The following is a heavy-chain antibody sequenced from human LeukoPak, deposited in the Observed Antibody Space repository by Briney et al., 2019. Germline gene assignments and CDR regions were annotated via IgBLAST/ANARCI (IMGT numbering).Heavy chain of an antibody. V-gene: IGHV3-64*02. J-gene: IGHJ6*02. CDR3: AREEPPDSSRNYFGMDV. D-gene: IGHD3-22*01. CDR1: GFTFSVYA. Sequence: QAGGSLRLSCAASGFTFSVYAMHWVRQAPGKGLEYVSGINKKGGDTYYADSVKGRFTISRDNSKNTLYLQVGSLRAEDMVVYYCAREEPPDSSRNYFGMDVWGQGTTVTVSS. CDR2: INKKGGDT.